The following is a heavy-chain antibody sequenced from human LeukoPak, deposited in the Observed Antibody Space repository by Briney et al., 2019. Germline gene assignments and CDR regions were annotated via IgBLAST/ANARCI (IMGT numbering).Heavy chain of an antibody. Sequence: TSQTLSLTCTVSGGSISSGGYYWSWIRQPPGKGLEWIGSIYYSGSTYYNPSLKSRVTISVDTSKNQFSLKLSSVTAADTAVYYCARRFQTTVTTDFGNWFDPWGQGTLVTVSS. J-gene: IGHJ5*02. CDR2: IYYSGST. CDR1: GGSISSGGYY. V-gene: IGHV4-30-2*03. D-gene: IGHD4-11*01. CDR3: ARRFQTTVTTDFGNWFDP.